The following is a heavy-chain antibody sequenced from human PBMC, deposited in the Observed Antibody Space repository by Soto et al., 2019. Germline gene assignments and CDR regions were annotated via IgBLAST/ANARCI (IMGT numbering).Heavy chain of an antibody. CDR1: GGTFSSYA. Sequence: QVQLVQSGAEVKKPGSSVKVSCKASGGTFSSYAISWVRQAPGQGLEWMGGIIPIFGTANYAQKFQGRVTITVDECTSTTYMETSRLKSDDTAEYYCGRDLAAFSSSCWPGGSGYWGQSTVVTVS. D-gene: IGHD2-2*01. CDR3: GRDLAAFSSSCWPGGSGY. J-gene: IGHJ4*01. V-gene: IGHV1-69*01. CDR2: IIPIFGTA.